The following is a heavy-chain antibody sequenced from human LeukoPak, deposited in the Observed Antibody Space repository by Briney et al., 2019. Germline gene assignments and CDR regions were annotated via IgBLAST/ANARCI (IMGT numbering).Heavy chain of an antibody. CDR3: ARGPGPAGGSSGWYYFDY. V-gene: IGHV3-30-3*01. CDR1: GFTFSSYA. Sequence: GGSLRLSCAASGFTFSSYAMHWVRQAPGKGLEWVSLISYDGSNIYYADSVKGRFTISRDNSKNTLYLQMNSLRAEDTAVYYCARGPGPAGGSSGWYYFDYWGQGALVTVSS. D-gene: IGHD6-19*01. J-gene: IGHJ4*02. CDR2: ISYDGSNI.